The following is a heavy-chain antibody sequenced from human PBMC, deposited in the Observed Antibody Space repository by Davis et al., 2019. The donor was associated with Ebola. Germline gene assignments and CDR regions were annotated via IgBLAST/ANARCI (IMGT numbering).Heavy chain of an antibody. Sequence: MPSETLSLTCTVSGGSISSYYWSWIRQPPGKGLEWIGYIYYSGSTNYNPSLKSRVTISVDTSKNQFSLKLSSVTAADTAVYYCARTHTYYDFWSGYPQGPRFDPWGQGTLVTVSS. D-gene: IGHD3-3*01. J-gene: IGHJ5*02. CDR1: GGSISSYY. CDR3: ARTHTYYDFWSGYPQGPRFDP. V-gene: IGHV4-59*08. CDR2: IYYSGST.